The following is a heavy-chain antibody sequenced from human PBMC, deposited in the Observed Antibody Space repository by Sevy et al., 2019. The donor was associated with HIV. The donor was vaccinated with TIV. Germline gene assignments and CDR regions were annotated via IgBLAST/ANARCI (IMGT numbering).Heavy chain of an antibody. CDR2: ISGSGGSI. Sequence: GGSLILSCAASGFTFNNYALSWVHQAPGKGLEWVSAISGSGGSIYFADSVRGRFTISRFNSRETLELQMNGLRVEDTAVYYCAKALSGSARNWYFDLWGRGTLVTVSS. D-gene: IGHD3-10*01. V-gene: IGHV3-23*01. CDR3: AKALSGSARNWYFDL. CDR1: GFTFNNYA. J-gene: IGHJ2*01.